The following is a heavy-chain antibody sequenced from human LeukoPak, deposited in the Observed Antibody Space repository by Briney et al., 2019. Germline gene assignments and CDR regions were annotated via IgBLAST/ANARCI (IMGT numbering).Heavy chain of an antibody. J-gene: IGHJ4*02. CDR1: GFTVSSNY. Sequence: GGSLRLSCAASGFTVSSNYMSWVRQAPGKGLEWVSVIYSGGSTYYADSVKGRFTISRDNSKNTLYLQMNSLRAEDTAVYYCASIWDLVWLTHPSRMVYWGQGTLVTVSS. V-gene: IGHV3-53*01. CDR3: ASIWDLVWLTHPSRMVY. CDR2: IYSGGST. D-gene: IGHD3-3*01.